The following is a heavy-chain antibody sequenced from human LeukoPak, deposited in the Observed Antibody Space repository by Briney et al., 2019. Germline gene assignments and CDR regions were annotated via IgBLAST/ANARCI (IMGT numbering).Heavy chain of an antibody. V-gene: IGHV3-23*01. CDR3: AKDRGAAAGRGGFDY. D-gene: IGHD6-13*01. CDR1: GFTFSNYS. CDR2: ISDSDGRT. Sequence: GGSLRLSCAASGFTFSNYSMSWVRQAPGKGLEYVSAISDSDGRTYYADSVKGRFTISRDNSKNTLYLQMSSLRAEDTAVYYCAKDRGAAAGRGGFDYWGQGTLVTVSS. J-gene: IGHJ4*02.